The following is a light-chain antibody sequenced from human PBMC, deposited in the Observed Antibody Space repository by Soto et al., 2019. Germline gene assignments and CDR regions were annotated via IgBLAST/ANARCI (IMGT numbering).Light chain of an antibody. V-gene: IGLV2-14*01. CDR3: SSYTGSSTLVV. J-gene: IGLJ2*01. Sequence: QSVLTQPASVSASPGQSITISCTRTSSDVGAYNYVSWYQQYPGRPPKVLIYEVSNRPSGVSNRFSGSKSGNTASLTISGLQAEDEAVYYCSSYTGSSTLVVFGRGTKLTVL. CDR2: EVS. CDR1: SSDVGAYNY.